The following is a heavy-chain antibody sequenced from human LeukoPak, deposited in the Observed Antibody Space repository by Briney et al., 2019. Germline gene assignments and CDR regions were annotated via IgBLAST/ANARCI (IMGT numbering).Heavy chain of an antibody. CDR2: IYTSGST. D-gene: IGHD3-16*01. V-gene: IGHV4-61*02. CDR3: ASGYGDYYYYMHF. CDR1: GGSISSGSYY. Sequence: SETLSLTCTVSGGSISSGSYYWSWIRQPAGRGLESIGRIYTSGSTNYNPSLKSRVTISVDTSKNQFSLKLSSVTAADTAVYYCASGYGDYYYYMHFWGKGTTVTVSS. J-gene: IGHJ6*03.